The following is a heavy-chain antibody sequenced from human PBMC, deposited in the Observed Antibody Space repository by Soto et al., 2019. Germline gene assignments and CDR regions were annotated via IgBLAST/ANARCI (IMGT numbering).Heavy chain of an antibody. J-gene: IGHJ4*02. CDR3: AKDIGVTPGATIAAARRYFDY. V-gene: IGHV3-9*01. D-gene: IGHD6-13*01. CDR2: ISWNSGSI. CDR1: GFTFDDYA. Sequence: GGSLRLSCAASGFTFDDYAMHWVRQAPGKGLEWVSGISWNSGSIGYADSVKGRFTISRDNAKNSLYLQMNSLRAEDTALYYCAKDIGVTPGATIAAARRYFDYWGQGTLVTVSS.